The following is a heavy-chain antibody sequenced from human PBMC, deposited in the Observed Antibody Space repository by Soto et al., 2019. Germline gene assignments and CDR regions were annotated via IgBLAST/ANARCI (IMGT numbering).Heavy chain of an antibody. CDR2: IFYTGTA. V-gene: IGHV4-31*01. Sequence: QVQLQESGPGLVKPSQTLSLTCTVSGGSINTGGYYWGWIRHLPGEGLEWIGHIFYTGTAYYNPSLRSVVTVSIDTSANQFSLHMSSVTAADTAMYYCARRLDDTPETFFNWFDPWGQGILVTVSS. J-gene: IGHJ5*02. CDR3: ARRLDDTPETFFNWFDP. D-gene: IGHD2-15*01. CDR1: GGSINTGGYY.